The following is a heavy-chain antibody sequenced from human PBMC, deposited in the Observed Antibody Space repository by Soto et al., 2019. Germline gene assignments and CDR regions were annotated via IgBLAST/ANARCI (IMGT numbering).Heavy chain of an antibody. Sequence: ASVKVSCKASGYTFTSYGISWVRQAPGQGLEWMGWISAYNGNTNYAQKLQGRVTMTTDTPTSTAYMELRSLRSDDTAVYYCARGEAHIAVAGTCDYWGQGTLVTVSS. CDR2: ISAYNGNT. D-gene: IGHD6-19*01. CDR3: ARGEAHIAVAGTCDY. CDR1: GYTFTSYG. V-gene: IGHV1-18*01. J-gene: IGHJ4*02.